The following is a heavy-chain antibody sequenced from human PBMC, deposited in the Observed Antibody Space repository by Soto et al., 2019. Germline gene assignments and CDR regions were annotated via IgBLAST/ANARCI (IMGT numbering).Heavy chain of an antibody. CDR2: IFYSGSA. Sequence: LSLTCIVSGDSISSGGYYWSWIRQHPVKGLERIGYIFYSGSAFYNPSLKGRVTISVETSENRFSLRLNSVTAADTAVYYCARDMSRYDSWSGYVSTTNWFDPWGQGALVTVSS. CDR1: GDSISSGGYY. D-gene: IGHD3-3*01. V-gene: IGHV4-31*03. J-gene: IGHJ5*02. CDR3: ARDMSRYDSWSGYVSTTNWFDP.